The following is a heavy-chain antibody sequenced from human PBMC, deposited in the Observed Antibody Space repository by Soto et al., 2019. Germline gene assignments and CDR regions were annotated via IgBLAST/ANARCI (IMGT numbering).Heavy chain of an antibody. CDR3: ARGSSLPIRFLEWFVDY. CDR1: GFTFSSYA. Sequence: PGGSLRLSCAASGFTFSSYAMHWVRQAPGKGLEWVAVIPYDGSNKYYADSVKGRFTISRDNSKNTLYLQMNSLRAEDTAVYYCARGSSLPIRFLEWFVDYWGQGTLVTVSS. CDR2: IPYDGSNK. D-gene: IGHD3-3*01. V-gene: IGHV3-30-3*01. J-gene: IGHJ4*02.